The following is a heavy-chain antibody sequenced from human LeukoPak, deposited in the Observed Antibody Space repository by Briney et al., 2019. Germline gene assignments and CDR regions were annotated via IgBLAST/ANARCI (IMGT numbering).Heavy chain of an antibody. D-gene: IGHD6-19*01. CDR3: ARLLAGTDY. V-gene: IGHV4-39*01. J-gene: IGHJ4*02. CDR1: GGSISSSSYY. CDR2: IYYSGST. Sequence: SETLSLTCTFSGGSISSSSYYWGWIRQPPGKGLEWIGSIYYSGSTYYNPSLKSRVTISVDTSKNQFSLKLSSVTAADTAVYYCARLLAGTDYWGQGTLVTVSS.